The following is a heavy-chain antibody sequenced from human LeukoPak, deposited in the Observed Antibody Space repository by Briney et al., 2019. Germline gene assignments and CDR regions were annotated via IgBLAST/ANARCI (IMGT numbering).Heavy chain of an antibody. D-gene: IGHD2-2*01. CDR2: ISSSSDHI. J-gene: IGHJ4*02. Sequence: AGGSLRLPCAASGSTFSSYSMNWVRQAPGKGLEWVSSISSSSDHIAYADSVKGRFTISRDNAKNALYLQVNSLRAEDTAVYYCARGVVPAAFDYWGQGTLVTVSS. V-gene: IGHV3-21*01. CDR1: GSTFSSYS. CDR3: ARGVVPAAFDY.